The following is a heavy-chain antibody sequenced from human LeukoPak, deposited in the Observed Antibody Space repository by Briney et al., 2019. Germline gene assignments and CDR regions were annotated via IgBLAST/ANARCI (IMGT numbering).Heavy chain of an antibody. CDR2: ISGSGGST. CDR3: AKDALYCSGSSCFDY. D-gene: IGHD2-15*01. V-gene: IGHV3-23*01. J-gene: IGHJ4*02. CDR1: GFTFNNYA. Sequence: GGTLRLSCAASGFTFNNYAMSWVRHAPGKGLEWVSGISGSGGSTYYADSVKGRFTISRDNSKNTLYLQVNSLRAEDTAVYYCAKDALYCSGSSCFDYWGQGTLVTVSA.